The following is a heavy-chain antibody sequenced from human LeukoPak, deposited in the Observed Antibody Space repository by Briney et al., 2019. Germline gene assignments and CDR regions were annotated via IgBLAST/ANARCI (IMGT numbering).Heavy chain of an antibody. CDR1: GGSFSGYY. Sequence: PSETLSLTCAVYGGSFSGYYWSWIRQPPGKGLEWIGEINHSGSTNYNPSLKSRVTISVDTSKNQFSLKLSSVTAAGTAVYYCARGRSYGYRYWGQGTLVTVSS. CDR3: ARGRSYGYRY. J-gene: IGHJ4*02. V-gene: IGHV4-34*01. D-gene: IGHD5-18*01. CDR2: INHSGST.